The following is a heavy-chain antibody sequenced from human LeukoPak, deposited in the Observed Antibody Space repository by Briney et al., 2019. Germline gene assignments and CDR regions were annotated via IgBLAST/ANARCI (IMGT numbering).Heavy chain of an antibody. Sequence: GGSLRLSCAASGFTFSDYYMSWIRQAPGKGLEWVSYISSSGSTIYYADFVKGRFTISRDNAKNSLYLQMNSLRAEDTAVYYCARERDSSGSKWFDPWGQGTLVTVSS. D-gene: IGHD6-19*01. J-gene: IGHJ5*02. CDR1: GFTFSDYY. CDR2: ISSSGSTI. CDR3: ARERDSSGSKWFDP. V-gene: IGHV3-11*04.